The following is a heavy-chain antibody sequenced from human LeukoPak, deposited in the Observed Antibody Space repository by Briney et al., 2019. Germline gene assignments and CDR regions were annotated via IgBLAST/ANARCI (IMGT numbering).Heavy chain of an antibody. J-gene: IGHJ4*02. CDR2: INSAGIST. Sequence: GGSLRLSCTASGFTFSSYWMHWVRQAPGKGLVWVSHINSAGISTNYADSVKGRFTISRDNAKNTLYLQMNSLRAEDTAIYYCGRDIATAVDYWGLGTLVTVSS. D-gene: IGHD6-13*01. CDR3: GRDIATAVDY. CDR1: GFTFSSYW. V-gene: IGHV3-74*01.